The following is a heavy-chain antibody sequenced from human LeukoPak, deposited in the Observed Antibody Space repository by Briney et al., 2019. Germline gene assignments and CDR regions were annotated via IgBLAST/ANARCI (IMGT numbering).Heavy chain of an antibody. Sequence: CXXSXFSFTNYSVHWVRQAPGKGLEWVALISDDGSNKYYADSVKGRFTISRDNAKNTLYLQMSSLRSEDTAVYYCARTYGSSADAFDIWGQGTMVTV. V-gene: IGHV3-30*04. D-gene: IGHD6-6*01. J-gene: IGHJ3*02. CDR3: ARTYGSSADAFDI. CDR2: ISDDGSNK. CDR1: XFSFTNYS.